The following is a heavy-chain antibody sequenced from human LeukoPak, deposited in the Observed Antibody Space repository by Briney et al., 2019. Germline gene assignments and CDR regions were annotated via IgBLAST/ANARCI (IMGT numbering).Heavy chain of an antibody. CDR1: GGSISSSSYY. CDR3: ARRWYSSSSDFIDY. D-gene: IGHD6-6*01. V-gene: IGHV4-39*01. Sequence: SETLSLTCTVSGGSISSSSYYWGWIRQPPGKGLEWIGSIYYSGSTYYNPSLKSRVTISVDTSKNQFSLKLSSVTAADTAVYYCARRWYSSSSDFIDYWGQGTLVTVSS. J-gene: IGHJ4*02. CDR2: IYYSGST.